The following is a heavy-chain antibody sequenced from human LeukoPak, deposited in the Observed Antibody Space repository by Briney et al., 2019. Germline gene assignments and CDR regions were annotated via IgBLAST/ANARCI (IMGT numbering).Heavy chain of an antibody. Sequence: GESLKISCKGSGYSFTSYWISWVRQMPGKGLEWMGRIDPSDSYTNYSPSFQGHVTISADKSISTAYLQWSSLKASDTAMYYFSRPLCSGGTCPPDYWGQGNRVTVSS. CDR2: IDPSDSYT. D-gene: IGHD2-15*01. CDR1: GYSFTSYW. V-gene: IGHV5-10-1*01. CDR3: SRPLCSGGTCPPDY. J-gene: IGHJ4*02.